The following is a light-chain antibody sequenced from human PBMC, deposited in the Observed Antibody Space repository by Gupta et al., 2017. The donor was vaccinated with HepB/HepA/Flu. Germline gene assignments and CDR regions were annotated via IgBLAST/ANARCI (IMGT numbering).Light chain of an antibody. J-gene: IGKJ2*03. CDR3: KQRTS. CDR1: QSVNSY. V-gene: IGKV3-11*01. CDR2: DAT. Sequence: EFVLTQSQAPLSLPPGERATRPSSASQSVNSYLARYQQKPSQTPCLLIYDATSRAASIPARFSGSGSGTDFTLTISSLLPEYFAVYYCKQRTSFGQGTKLEIK.